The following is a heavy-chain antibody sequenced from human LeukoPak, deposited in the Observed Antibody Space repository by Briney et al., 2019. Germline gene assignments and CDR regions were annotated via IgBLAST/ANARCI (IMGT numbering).Heavy chain of an antibody. D-gene: IGHD6-19*01. Sequence: KTGGSLRLSCAASGFSFSSYSMNWVRQAPGKGLEWVSSISSSSSYTYYADSVKGRLTISRDNAKNSLYLQMNGLRAEDTAVYYCARGGSSGWQRTHWFDPWGQGTLVTVSS. J-gene: IGHJ5*02. CDR3: ARGGSSGWQRTHWFDP. CDR2: ISSSSSYT. V-gene: IGHV3-21*01. CDR1: GFSFSSYS.